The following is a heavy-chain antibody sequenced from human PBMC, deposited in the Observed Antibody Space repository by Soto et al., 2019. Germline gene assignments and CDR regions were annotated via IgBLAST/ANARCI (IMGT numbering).Heavy chain of an antibody. V-gene: IGHV3-7*01. CDR3: AGSDYSYYYYYMDV. CDR2: IKQDGSEK. D-gene: IGHD2-21*02. J-gene: IGHJ6*03. CDR1: GFTFSSYW. Sequence: GGSLRLSCAASGFTFSSYWMSWVRQAPGKGLEWVANIKQDGSEKYYVDSVKGRFTISRDNSKNSLYLQMNSLRAEDTAVYYCAGSDYSYYYYYMDVWGKGTTVTVSS.